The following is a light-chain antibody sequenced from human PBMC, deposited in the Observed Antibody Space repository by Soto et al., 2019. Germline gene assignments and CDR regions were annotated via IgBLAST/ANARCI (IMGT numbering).Light chain of an antibody. Sequence: QSVLTQPPSVSAAPGQKVTISCSGSSSNIGNNYVAWYQQLPGTAPKLLIYETNKRPSGIPDRFSGSKSGTSATLGITGLQTGDEDDYYCGTSDSSLSAGVFGGGTKLTVL. CDR2: ETN. J-gene: IGLJ2*01. V-gene: IGLV1-51*02. CDR1: SSNIGNNY. CDR3: GTSDSSLSAGV.